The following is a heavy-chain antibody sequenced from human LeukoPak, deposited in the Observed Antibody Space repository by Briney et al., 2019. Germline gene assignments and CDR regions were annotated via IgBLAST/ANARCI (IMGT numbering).Heavy chain of an antibody. CDR3: ARERGATGYDSGLDFDS. V-gene: IGHV5-51*01. D-gene: IGHD5-12*01. J-gene: IGHJ4*02. Sequence: GESLKISCKGSGYRFSNYWIGWVRQVPGKGLEWMGIIYPGASDTRYSPSFQGQVTMSADTSINTAYLQWSSLKASDSAMYYCARERGATGYDSGLDFDSWGQGTLVTVSS. CDR1: GYRFSNYW. CDR2: IYPGASDT.